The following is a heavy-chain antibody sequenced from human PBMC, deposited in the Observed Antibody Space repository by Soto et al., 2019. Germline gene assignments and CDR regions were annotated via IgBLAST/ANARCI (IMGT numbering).Heavy chain of an antibody. Sequence: GGSLRLSCAVSGFTVSSNYMNWVRQAPGKGLEWVSFIYSGGNTYYADSVKGRFTISRDNSKNMLYLQMNSLRSEDTAVYYCARGWTIFGYYYYGMDVWGQGTTVTVSS. CDR3: ARGWTIFGYYYYGMDV. CDR2: IYSGGNT. D-gene: IGHD3-3*01. J-gene: IGHJ6*02. V-gene: IGHV3-53*05. CDR1: GFTVSSNY.